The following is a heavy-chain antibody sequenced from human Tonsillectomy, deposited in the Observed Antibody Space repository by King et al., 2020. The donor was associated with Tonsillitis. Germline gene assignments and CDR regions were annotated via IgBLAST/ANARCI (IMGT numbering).Heavy chain of an antibody. D-gene: IGHD1-26*01. V-gene: IGHV3-7*01. J-gene: IGHJ4*02. CDR2: IRPDGSER. CDR1: GFTFSNYW. CDR3: ARESPYSGSYEYYFEY. Sequence: VQLVESGGGLVQPGGSLRLSCAAPGFTFSNYWMSWVRQPPGKGLEWLATIRPDGSERKYVDSVRGRFTISRDNAKNSVYLQMNSLRAEDTAVYYCARESPYSGSYEYYFEYWGQGILVTVSS.